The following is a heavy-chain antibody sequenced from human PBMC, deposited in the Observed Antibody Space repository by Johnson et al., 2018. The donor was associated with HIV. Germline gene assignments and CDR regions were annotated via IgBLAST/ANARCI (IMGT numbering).Heavy chain of an antibody. Sequence: VQLVESGGGLVQPGGSLRLSCAASGFTFSDHYMDWVRQAPGKGLEWVSVIYSGGSTYYADSVKGRFTISRDNAKNSLYLQMNSLRAEDTAVYYCARARWYLGGGSCCAFDIWGQGTMVTVSS. CDR2: IYSGGST. CDR3: ARARWYLGGGSCCAFDI. J-gene: IGHJ3*02. CDR1: GFTFSDHY. D-gene: IGHD2-15*01. V-gene: IGHV3-66*01.